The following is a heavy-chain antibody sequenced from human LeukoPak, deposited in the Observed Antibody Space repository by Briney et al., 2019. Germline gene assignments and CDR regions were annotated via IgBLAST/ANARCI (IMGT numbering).Heavy chain of an antibody. V-gene: IGHV5-51*01. J-gene: IGHJ6*03. CDR2: IYLGDSDT. CDR1: GYSFTTYW. Sequence: GESLKISCKGSGYSFTTYWIGWVRQMPGKGLEWMGIIYLGDSDTRYSPSFQGQVTISADKSISTAYLQWSSLKASDTAMYYCARRATVSSYYYYYYMDVWGKGTTVTVSS. D-gene: IGHD1-26*01. CDR3: ARRATVSSYYYYYYMDV.